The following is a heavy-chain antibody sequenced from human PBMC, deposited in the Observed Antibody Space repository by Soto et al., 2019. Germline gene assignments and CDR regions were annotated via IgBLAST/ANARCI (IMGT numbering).Heavy chain of an antibody. CDR1: GYTFAGCY. D-gene: IGHD3-3*01. CDR2: INPNSGGT. V-gene: IGHV1-2*04. J-gene: IGHJ3*02. Sequence: GASVKVSCKASGYTFAGCYMHWVRQAPGQGLEWMGWINPNSGGTNYAQKFQGWVTMTRDTSISTAYMELSRLRSDDTAVCYCARVGMEPRTGAFDIWGQGTTVTVSS. CDR3: ARVGMEPRTGAFDI.